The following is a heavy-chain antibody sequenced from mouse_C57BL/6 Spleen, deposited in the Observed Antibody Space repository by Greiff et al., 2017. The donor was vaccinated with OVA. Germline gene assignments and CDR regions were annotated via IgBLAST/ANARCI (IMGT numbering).Heavy chain of an antibody. CDR1: GYTFTSYW. CDR3: ARGEHVGNY. J-gene: IGHJ2*01. V-gene: IGHV1-72*01. CDR2: IDPNSGGT. Sequence: VKLQQPGAELVKPGASVKLSCKASGYTFTSYWMHWVKQRPGRGLGWIGRIDPNSGGTKYNEKFKSKATLTVDKPSSTAYMQLSSLTSEDAAVYYCARGEHVGNYWGQGTTLTVSS.